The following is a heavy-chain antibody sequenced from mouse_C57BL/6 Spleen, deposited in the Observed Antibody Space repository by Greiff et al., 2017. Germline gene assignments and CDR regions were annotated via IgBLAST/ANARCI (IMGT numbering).Heavy chain of an antibody. CDR2: ISYDGSN. J-gene: IGHJ1*03. V-gene: IGHV3-6*01. CDR3: ARAYGSSYGYFDV. CDR1: GYSITSGYY. Sequence: VQRVESGPGLVKPSQSLSLTCSVTGYSITSGYYWNWIRQFPGNKLEWMGYISYDGSNNYNPSLKNRISITRDTSKNQFFLKLNSVTTEDTATYYCARAYGSSYGYFDVWGTGTTVTVSS. D-gene: IGHD1-1*01.